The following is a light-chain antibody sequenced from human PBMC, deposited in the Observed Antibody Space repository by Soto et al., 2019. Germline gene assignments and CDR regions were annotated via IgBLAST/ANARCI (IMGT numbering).Light chain of an antibody. Sequence: DIVMTQSPATLSVSPGDRATLSCRASPSAGTFLAWYQQKPGQAPRLLMYDVSTRAAGVPARFSGSGSGTEFTLTISGLQSDALAVYYCQQYNHWPPLTFGGGTKVEMK. CDR3: QQYNHWPPLT. CDR1: PSAGTF. J-gene: IGKJ4*01. V-gene: IGKV3-15*01. CDR2: DVS.